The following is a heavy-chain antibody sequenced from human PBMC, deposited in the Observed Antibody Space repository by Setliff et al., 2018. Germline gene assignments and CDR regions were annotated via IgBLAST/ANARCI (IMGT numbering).Heavy chain of an antibody. Sequence: GASVKVSCKASGYTFTDYGITWVRQAPGQGLEWMGWISSYSGNAYYAHKLQGRVTMTTDTSTTTAYLELRSLTSDDTAVYYCSRLVRYCTTTSCQGASGAEFWGQGTLVTVSS. CDR1: GYTFTDYG. J-gene: IGHJ4*02. D-gene: IGHD2-2*01. V-gene: IGHV1-18*01. CDR2: ISSYSGNA. CDR3: SRLVRYCTTTSCQGASGAEF.